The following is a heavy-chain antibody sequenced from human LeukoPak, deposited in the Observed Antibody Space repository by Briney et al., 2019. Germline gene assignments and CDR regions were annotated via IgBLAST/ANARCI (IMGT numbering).Heavy chain of an antibody. CDR3: ARGDRSSGWIDY. J-gene: IGHJ4*02. Sequence: PSETLSLTCTVSGGSISSGGYYWSWIRQHPGKGLEWIGYIYYSGSTYYNPSLKSRVTISVDTSKNQFSLKLSSVTAADTAVYYCARGDRSSGWIDYWGQGTLVTVSS. CDR2: IYYSGST. D-gene: IGHD6-19*01. CDR1: GGSISSGGYY. V-gene: IGHV4-31*03.